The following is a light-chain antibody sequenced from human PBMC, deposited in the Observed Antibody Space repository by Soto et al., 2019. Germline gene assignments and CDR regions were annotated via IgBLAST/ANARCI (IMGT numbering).Light chain of an antibody. V-gene: IGLV1-40*01. CDR2: GNV. Sequence: QSVLTQPPSVSGAPGQRVTISCTGSSSNIGARYDVHWYQQLPGTAPKLLIYGNVNRPSGVPDRFSGFKSGTSASLAITGLQAEDEGHYYCQSYDRRLSGGVFGGGTKLTVL. J-gene: IGLJ2*01. CDR1: SSNIGARYD. CDR3: QSYDRRLSGGV.